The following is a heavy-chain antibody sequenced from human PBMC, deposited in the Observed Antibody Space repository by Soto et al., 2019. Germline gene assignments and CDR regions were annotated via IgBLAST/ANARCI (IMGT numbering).Heavy chain of an antibody. V-gene: IGHV1-24*01. CDR2: FDPEDGEI. D-gene: IGHD6-13*01. CDR1: GYTLTELS. CDR3: VKGSTTRSHLYFDY. J-gene: IGHJ4*02. Sequence: ASVKVSCKVSGYTLTELSIHWVRQAPGKGLEWMGGFDPEDGEIIYAQKFQGRVTMTEDTSTDTAYMALSSLRSEDTAVYYCVKGSTTRSHLYFDYWGLGPLVTVSS.